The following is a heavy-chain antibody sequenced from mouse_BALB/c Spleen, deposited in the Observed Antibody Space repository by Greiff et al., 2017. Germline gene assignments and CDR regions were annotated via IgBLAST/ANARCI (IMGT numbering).Heavy chain of an antibody. Sequence: EVKVVESGGGLVQPGGSRKLSCAASGFTFSSFGMHWVRQAPEKGLEWVAYLSSGSSTIYYADTVKGRFTLSRDTPKNTLYLQMTSLRSEDTAMYYCARRDYRYDGDYFDYWGQGTTLTVSS. CDR2: LSSGSSTI. CDR3: ARRDYRYDGDYFDY. CDR1: GFTFSSFG. D-gene: IGHD2-14*01. V-gene: IGHV5-17*02. J-gene: IGHJ2*01.